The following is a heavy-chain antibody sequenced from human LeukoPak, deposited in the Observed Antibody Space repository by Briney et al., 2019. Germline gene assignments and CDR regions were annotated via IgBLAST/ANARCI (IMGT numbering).Heavy chain of an antibody. Sequence: GGSLRLSCAASGFTFSSYAMHWVRQAPGKGLEWVAVILYDGSNKYYADSVKGRFTISRDNSKNTLYLQMNSLRAEDTAVYYCARDYYKQQLDNYYYGMDVWGQGTTVTVSS. CDR3: ARDYYKQQLDNYYYGMDV. D-gene: IGHD6-13*01. CDR2: ILYDGSNK. CDR1: GFTFSSYA. J-gene: IGHJ6*02. V-gene: IGHV3-30-3*01.